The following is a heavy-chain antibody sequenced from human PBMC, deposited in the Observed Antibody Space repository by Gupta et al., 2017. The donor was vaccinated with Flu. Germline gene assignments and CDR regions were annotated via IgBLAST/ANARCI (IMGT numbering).Heavy chain of an antibody. D-gene: IGHD4-4*01. CDR2: ILIPESHQ. CDR3: SKDLAINTVPSD. Sequence: ELEWVAAILIPESHQEYADSDKGRFTLTRDNSRNTLYLHMHSLRADETAVYYGSKDLAINTVPSDWGQGTLVTVSS. V-gene: IGHV3-33*06. J-gene: IGHJ4*02.